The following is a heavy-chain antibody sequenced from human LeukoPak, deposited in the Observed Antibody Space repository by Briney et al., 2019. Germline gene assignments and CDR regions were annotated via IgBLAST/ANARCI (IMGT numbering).Heavy chain of an antibody. CDR2: IWNDGSNK. CDR1: GFTFSSYG. D-gene: IGHD3-9*01. J-gene: IGHJ6*04. V-gene: IGHV3-33*01. Sequence: GGSLRLSCAASGFTFSSYGMHWVRQAPGKGLEWVAVIWNDGSNKYYADSVKGRFTISRDNSKNTLYLQMNSLRAEDTAVYYCARDSAPFDDILTGYNYYYGMDVWGKGTTVTVSS. CDR3: ARDSAPFDDILTGYNYYYGMDV.